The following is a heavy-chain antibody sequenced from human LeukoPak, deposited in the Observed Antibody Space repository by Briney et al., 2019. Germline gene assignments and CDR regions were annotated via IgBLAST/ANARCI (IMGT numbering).Heavy chain of an antibody. CDR3: AESRDGYNYGYFQH. Sequence: GGSLRLSCAASGFTFSSYWMSWVRQAPGKGLEWVANIKQDGSEKYYVDSVKGRFTISRDNAKNSLYLQMNGLRAEDTAVYYCAESRDGYNYGYFQHWGQGTLVTVSS. D-gene: IGHD5-24*01. J-gene: IGHJ1*01. V-gene: IGHV3-7*01. CDR2: IKQDGSEK. CDR1: GFTFSSYW.